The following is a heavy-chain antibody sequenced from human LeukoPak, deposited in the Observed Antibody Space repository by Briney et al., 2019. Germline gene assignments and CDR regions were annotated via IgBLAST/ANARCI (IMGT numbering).Heavy chain of an antibody. CDR2: IYSGGSI. CDR1: GFTFGKYW. D-gene: IGHD3-10*01. V-gene: IGHV3-53*01. CDR3: ARGDSYYYGSGTFQH. Sequence: GGSLRLSCVASGFTFGKYWMSWVRQAPGKGLEWVSVIYSGGSIYYADSVKGRFTISRDNSKNTLYLQMNSLRADDTAVYYCARGDSYYYGSGTFQHWGQGTPVTVSS. J-gene: IGHJ1*01.